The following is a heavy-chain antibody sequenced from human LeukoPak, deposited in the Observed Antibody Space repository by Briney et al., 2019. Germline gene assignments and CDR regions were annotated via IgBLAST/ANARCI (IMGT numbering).Heavy chain of an antibody. D-gene: IGHD3-3*01. Sequence: GGSLRLSCAASGFTVSRNLMSWVRQAPGKGLAWVSVIHSSGSPFYADSVRGRFSISRDNSKNTLYLQMNSLRAEDTSVYYCVRGGARYDRRFVFDSWGQGALVTVSS. CDR3: VRGGARYDRRFVFDS. CDR2: IHSSGSP. V-gene: IGHV3-66*01. J-gene: IGHJ4*02. CDR1: GFTVSRNL.